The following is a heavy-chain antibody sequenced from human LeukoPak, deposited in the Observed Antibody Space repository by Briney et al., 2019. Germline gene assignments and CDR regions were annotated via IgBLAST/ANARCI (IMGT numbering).Heavy chain of an antibody. J-gene: IGHJ5*02. CDR2: IYYSGST. CDR1: GGSLSSYY. V-gene: IGHV4-59*08. CDR3: ARHVVTRNWFDP. D-gene: IGHD2-21*02. Sequence: SETLSLTCTVSGGSLSSYYWSWIRQPPGKGLEWIGYIYYSGSTNYNPSLKSRVTISVDTSKNQFSLKLSSVTAADTAVYYCARHVVTRNWFDPWGQGTLVTVSS.